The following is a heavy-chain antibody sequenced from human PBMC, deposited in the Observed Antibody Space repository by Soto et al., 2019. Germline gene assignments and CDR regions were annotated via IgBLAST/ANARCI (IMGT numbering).Heavy chain of an antibody. CDR3: ARTGTYSSSLSQYSGMDV. CDR1: GGTFDNFI. Sequence: QVQLVQSGAEVKEPGSSVRVSCKASGGTFDNFIMNWVRQTPGQGLEWMGGIVPMLGTPTYAEKFKGRVTISATGSTSTMYMEVTSLRSEDTAIYYCARTGTYSSSLSQYSGMDVWGRGTTVTVSS. D-gene: IGHD1-26*01. CDR2: IVPMLGTP. J-gene: IGHJ6*02. V-gene: IGHV1-69*01.